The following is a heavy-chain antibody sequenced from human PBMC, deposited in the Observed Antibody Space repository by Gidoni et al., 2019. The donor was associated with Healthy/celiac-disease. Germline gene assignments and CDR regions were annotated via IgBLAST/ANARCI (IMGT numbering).Heavy chain of an antibody. J-gene: IGHJ2*01. CDR2: IIPILGIA. V-gene: IGHV1-69*08. Sequence: QVPLVQSGAEVKKPGSSVNVSCKASGGTFSSYTISWVRQAPGQGLEWMGRIIPILGIANYAQKFQGRVTITADKSTSTAYMELSSLRSEDTAVYYCAREARELLLWYFDLWGRGTLVTVSS. D-gene: IGHD1-26*01. CDR3: AREARELLLWYFDL. CDR1: GGTFSSYT.